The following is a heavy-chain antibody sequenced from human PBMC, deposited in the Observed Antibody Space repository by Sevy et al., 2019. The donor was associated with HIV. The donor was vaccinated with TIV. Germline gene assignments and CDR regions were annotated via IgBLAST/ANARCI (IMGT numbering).Heavy chain of an antibody. J-gene: IGHJ4*02. CDR1: GYTFTGYY. CDR3: ARMGDYFDTSGYYPLKY. D-gene: IGHD3-22*01. Sequence: ASVKVSCKASGYTFTGYYVHWLRQAPGQGLEWMGWINPKTGGTYFAKKFQDRVTMTTGTPITTAYLELSGLRFDDTAVYYCARMGDYFDTSGYYPLKYWGQGTLVTVSS. CDR2: INPKTGGT. V-gene: IGHV1-2*02.